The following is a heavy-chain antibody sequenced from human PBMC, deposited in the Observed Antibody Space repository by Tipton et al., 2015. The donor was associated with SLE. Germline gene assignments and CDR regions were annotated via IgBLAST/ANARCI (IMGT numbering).Heavy chain of an antibody. CDR2: IYYSGST. CDR1: GGSISSYY. CDR3: ARGGCSGGSCYPYYYGMDV. Sequence: TLSLTCTVSGGSISSYYWSWIRQPPGKGLEWIGYIYYSGSTNYNPSLKSRVTISVDTSKNQFSLKLSSVTAADTAVYYCARGGCSGGSCYPYYYGMDVWGQGTTVTVSS. V-gene: IGHV4-59*12. D-gene: IGHD2-15*01. J-gene: IGHJ6*02.